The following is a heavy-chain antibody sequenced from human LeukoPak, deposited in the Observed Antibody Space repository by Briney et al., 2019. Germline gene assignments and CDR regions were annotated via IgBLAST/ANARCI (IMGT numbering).Heavy chain of an antibody. CDR3: AKVERGSGWPRPDY. D-gene: IGHD6-19*01. J-gene: IGHJ4*02. Sequence: GGSLRLSCAASGFTFSSHAMSWVRQAPGKGLEWVSAISGSGGSTYYADSVKGRFTISRDNSKNTLYLQMNSLRAEDTAVYYCAKVERGSGWPRPDYWGQGTLVTVSS. V-gene: IGHV3-23*01. CDR2: ISGSGGST. CDR1: GFTFSSHA.